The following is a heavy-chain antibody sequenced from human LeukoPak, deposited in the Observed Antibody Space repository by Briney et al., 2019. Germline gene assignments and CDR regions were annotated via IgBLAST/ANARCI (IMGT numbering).Heavy chain of an antibody. D-gene: IGHD6-13*01. J-gene: IGHJ4*02. CDR3: ARGVRGSWLSY. CDR2: IYSGGST. Sequence: GGSLRLSCAASGFTVSSNYMNWVRQAPGKGLEWVSVIYSGGSTYYADSVKGRFTISRHNSKNTLYLQMNRLGVEDTAVYYCARGVRGSWLSYWGQGSLVTVSS. CDR1: GFTVSSNY. V-gene: IGHV3-53*04.